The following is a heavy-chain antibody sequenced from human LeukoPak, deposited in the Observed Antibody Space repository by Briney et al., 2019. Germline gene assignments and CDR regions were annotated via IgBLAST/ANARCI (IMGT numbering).Heavy chain of an antibody. J-gene: IGHJ6*03. D-gene: IGHD1-26*01. CDR1: GFTFSSYW. CDR2: INSDGSST. CDR3: ARVSSGSYYGYYYYYMDV. Sequence: GGSLRLSCAASGFTFSSYWMHWVRQAPGKGLVWVSRINSDGSSTSYADSVMGRFTISRDNAKNTLYLQMNSLRAEDTAVYYCARVSSGSYYGYYYYYMDVWGKGTTVTVSS. V-gene: IGHV3-74*01.